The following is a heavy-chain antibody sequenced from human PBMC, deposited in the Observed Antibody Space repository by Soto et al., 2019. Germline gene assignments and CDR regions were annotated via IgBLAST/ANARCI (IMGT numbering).Heavy chain of an antibody. CDR2: IAYDGSKE. D-gene: IGHD3-10*01. CDR3: ARGTRYGSGIGGDAFDI. J-gene: IGHJ2*01. CDR1: GFTFSTYA. Sequence: QVQLVESGGGVVQPGRSLRLSCAASGFTFSTYAINWVRQAPGKGLEWVGAIAYDGSKEYFVDSLKGRFTISRDNSNNTLSLQMSSLRPEDMAVYYCARGTRYGSGIGGDAFDIWGRGTLVTVSS. V-gene: IGHV3-30-3*01.